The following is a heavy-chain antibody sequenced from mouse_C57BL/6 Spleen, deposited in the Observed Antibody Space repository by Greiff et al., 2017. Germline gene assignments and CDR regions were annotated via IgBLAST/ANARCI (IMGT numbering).Heavy chain of an antibody. CDR2: IDPSDSYT. CDR1: GYTFTSSW. V-gene: IGHV1-69*01. CDR3: ARDYIDDGFAMDY. J-gene: IGHJ4*01. Sequence: QVQLQQPGAELVMPGASVKLSCKASGYTFTSSWMHWVKQRPGQGLEWIGEIDPSDSYTNYNQKFKGKSTLTVDTSSSTAYMQLSSLTSEDSAVYYCARDYIDDGFAMDYWGQGTSVTVSS. D-gene: IGHD2-12*01.